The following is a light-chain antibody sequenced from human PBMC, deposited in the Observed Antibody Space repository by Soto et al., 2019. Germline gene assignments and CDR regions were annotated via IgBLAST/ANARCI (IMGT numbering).Light chain of an antibody. CDR3: QQASSFPT. Sequence: DFQLTQSPSSVSASVGDRVTFTCRASHDISSWLAWYQQKPGKVPKLLIYAASSLQSGVPSRFSGSGSETDFTLTISSLQPEDFATYYCQQASSFPTFGGGTKVEIK. CDR2: AAS. CDR1: HDISSW. J-gene: IGKJ4*01. V-gene: IGKV1-12*01.